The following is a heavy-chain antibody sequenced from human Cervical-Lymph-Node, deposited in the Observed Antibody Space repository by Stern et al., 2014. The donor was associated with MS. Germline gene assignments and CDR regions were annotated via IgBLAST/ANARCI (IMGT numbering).Heavy chain of an antibody. CDR3: ARDCKRRYYYYGMDV. Sequence: VQLVESGGGVVQPGRPLRLSCAASGFTFSSYGRHWDRQAPGKGLEGVAGIWDDGRNRYYAEAGKGRFTISGANSKNHLSLQMNSLRAEDTAVYYCARDCKRRYYYYGMDVWGQGTTVTVSS. D-gene: IGHD2/OR15-2a*01. CDR2: IWDDGRNR. V-gene: IGHV3-33*01. CDR1: GFTFSSYG. J-gene: IGHJ6*02.